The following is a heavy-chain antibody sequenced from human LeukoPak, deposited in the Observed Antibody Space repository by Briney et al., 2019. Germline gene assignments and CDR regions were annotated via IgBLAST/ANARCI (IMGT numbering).Heavy chain of an antibody. D-gene: IGHD3-10*01. J-gene: IGHJ4*02. CDR1: GFTFSSYE. Sequence: GGSLRLSCAASGFTFSSYEMNWVRQAPGKGLEWVSYISSSGSTIYYADSVKGRFTISRDNAKNSLYLQMNSLRAEDTAVYYCARGGRRLVRGVIIGYWGQGTLVTVSS. CDR2: ISSSGSTI. V-gene: IGHV3-48*03. CDR3: ARGGRRLVRGVIIGY.